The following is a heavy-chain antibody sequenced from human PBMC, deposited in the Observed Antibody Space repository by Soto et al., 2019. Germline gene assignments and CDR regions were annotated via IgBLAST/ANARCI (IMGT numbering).Heavy chain of an antibody. CDR1: VGSSSSYY. Sequence: SEALSLTCTVSVGSSSSYYWSWIRQPPGKGLEWIGYIYYSGITNYNPSLKSRVTISVDTSKNQFSLKLSSVTAADTAVYYCARMSAANYDILTGYYLPANYGMDVWGQGTTVTVSS. V-gene: IGHV4-59*01. J-gene: IGHJ6*02. CDR2: IYYSGIT. CDR3: ARMSAANYDILTGYYLPANYGMDV. D-gene: IGHD3-9*01.